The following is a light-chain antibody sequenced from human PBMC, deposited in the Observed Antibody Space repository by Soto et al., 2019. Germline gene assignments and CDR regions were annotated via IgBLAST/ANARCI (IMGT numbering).Light chain of an antibody. CDR3: QQYNNYFYT. CDR2: KAS. V-gene: IGKV1-5*03. Sequence: DIQMTQSPSTLSASVGDRVTITCRASQSINTWLAWYQQKPGKAPKLLIYKASALESGVPSRFSGSGSGTEFTLTISSLHPDDFATYYCQQYNNYFYTFGQGTKLEIK. CDR1: QSINTW. J-gene: IGKJ2*01.